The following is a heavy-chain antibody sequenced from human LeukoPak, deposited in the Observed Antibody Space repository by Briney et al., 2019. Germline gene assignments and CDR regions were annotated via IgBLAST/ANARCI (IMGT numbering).Heavy chain of an antibody. V-gene: IGHV4-4*02. J-gene: IGHJ4*02. Sequence: SETLSLICAVSGGSISSSNWWSWVRQPPGKGLEWIGEIYHSGSTNYNPSLKSRVTISVDKSKNQFSLKLSSVTAADTAVYYCARGRIAAAGEFDYWGQGTLVTVSS. D-gene: IGHD6-13*01. CDR2: IYHSGST. CDR3: ARGRIAAAGEFDY. CDR1: GGSISSSNW.